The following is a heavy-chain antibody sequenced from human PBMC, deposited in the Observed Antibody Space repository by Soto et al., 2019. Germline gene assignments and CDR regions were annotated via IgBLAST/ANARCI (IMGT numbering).Heavy chain of an antibody. D-gene: IGHD6-19*01. CDR1: GFTFSSYW. J-gene: IGHJ6*02. CDR2: IKQDGSEK. Sequence: GGSLRLSCAASGFTFSSYWMSWVRQAPGKGLEWVANIKQDGSEKYYVDSVKGRFTISRDNAKNSLYLQMNSLRAEDTAVYCCARPGGYSSGWAYYYYGMDVWGQGTTVTVSS. CDR3: ARPGGYSSGWAYYYYGMDV. V-gene: IGHV3-7*03.